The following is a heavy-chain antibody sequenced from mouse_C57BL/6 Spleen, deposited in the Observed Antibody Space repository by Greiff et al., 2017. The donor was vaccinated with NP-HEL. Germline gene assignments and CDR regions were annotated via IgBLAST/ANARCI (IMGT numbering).Heavy chain of an antibody. J-gene: IGHJ2*01. CDR2: ISDGGSYT. Sequence: EVQVVESGGGLVKPGGSLKLSCAASGFTFSSYAMSWVRQTPEKRLEWVATISDGGSYTYYPDNVKGRFTISRDNAKNNLYLQMSHLKSEDTAMYYCARDRKRDYGDFDYWGQGTTLTVSS. CDR3: ARDRKRDYGDFDY. D-gene: IGHD2-4*01. CDR1: GFTFSSYA. V-gene: IGHV5-4*01.